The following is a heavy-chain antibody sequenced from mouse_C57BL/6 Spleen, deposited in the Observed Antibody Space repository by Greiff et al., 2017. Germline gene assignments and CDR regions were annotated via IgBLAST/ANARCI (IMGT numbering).Heavy chain of an antibody. Sequence: QVQLQQPGAELVRPGSSVQLSCKASGYTFTSYWMDWVKQRPGQGLEWIGNIYPSVSDTHYTQKFKDKATLTVDKSSSTAYMQLSSLTSEDSAVYYCARGLGPYYCDYWGQGTTLTVSA. CDR1: GYTFTSYW. CDR2: IYPSVSDT. D-gene: IGHD4-1*01. J-gene: IGHJ2*01. V-gene: IGHV1-61*01. CDR3: ARGLGPYYCDY.